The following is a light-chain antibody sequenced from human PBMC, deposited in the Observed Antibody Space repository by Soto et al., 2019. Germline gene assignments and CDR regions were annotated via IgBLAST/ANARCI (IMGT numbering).Light chain of an antibody. CDR1: SSDVGGYNY. CDR2: EVS. V-gene: IGLV2-14*01. J-gene: IGLJ1*01. CDR3: TSRASSITYV. Sequence: QSALTQPASVSGSPGQSITISCTGTSSDVGGYNYVSWYQQHPGKAPKLMIFEVSNRPSGVSNRFSGSKSGNTASLTISGLQAEVEADYYCTSRASSITYVVGTGTKVTVL.